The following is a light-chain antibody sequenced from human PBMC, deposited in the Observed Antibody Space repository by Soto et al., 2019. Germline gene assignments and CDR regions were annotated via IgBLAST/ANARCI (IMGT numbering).Light chain of an antibody. CDR2: QAS. CDR1: QSISDW. V-gene: IGKV1-5*03. CDR3: QQCNTYSGRT. J-gene: IGKJ1*01. Sequence: DIQMTQSPSTLSASVGDRDTITCRASQSISDWLAWYQQKPGKAPKLLIYQASSLQSGVPSRFSGSGSGTEFTLTISSLQPDDFATYYCQQCNTYSGRTFGQGTKVEMK.